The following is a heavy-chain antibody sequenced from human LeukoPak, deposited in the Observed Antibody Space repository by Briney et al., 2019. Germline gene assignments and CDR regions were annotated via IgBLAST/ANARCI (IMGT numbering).Heavy chain of an antibody. Sequence: SETLSLTCAVSGGSIINSNWWSWVRQPPGKGLEWIGEIDHSGSTSYNPSLKSRVTMSVDRSKNQFSLKLSSVTAADTAVYYCARDIAAAGTHWFDPWGQGTLVTVSS. D-gene: IGHD6-13*01. CDR3: ARDIAAAGTHWFDP. V-gene: IGHV4-4*02. J-gene: IGHJ5*02. CDR1: GGSIINSNW. CDR2: IDHSGST.